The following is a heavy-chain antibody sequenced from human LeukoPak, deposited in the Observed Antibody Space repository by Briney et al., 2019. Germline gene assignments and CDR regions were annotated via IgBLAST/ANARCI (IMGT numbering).Heavy chain of an antibody. D-gene: IGHD3-3*01. J-gene: IGHJ4*02. CDR2: ISGSGGST. CDR3: AKDLSALRFLEWLPNVYFDY. CDR1: GFTFSSYA. Sequence: GGSLSLSCEASGFTFSSYAMSWVRQAPGKGLEWVSAISGSGGSTYYADSVKGRFTISRDNSKNTLYLQMNSLRAEDTAVYYCAKDLSALRFLEWLPNVYFDYWGQGTLVTVSS. V-gene: IGHV3-23*01.